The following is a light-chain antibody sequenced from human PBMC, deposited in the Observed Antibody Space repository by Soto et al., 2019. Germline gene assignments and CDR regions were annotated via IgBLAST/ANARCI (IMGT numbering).Light chain of an antibody. CDR1: HSVSSSY. CDR3: QQYGNAPPYT. Sequence: EIVLTQSPGTLSLSPGERATLSCRASHSVSSSYLAWYQQKLGQAPRLLIYGASSRATGIPDRFSGSGSGTDFTLTISRLEPEDFAVYYCQQYGNAPPYTFGQGTKLEIK. CDR2: GAS. V-gene: IGKV3-20*01. J-gene: IGKJ2*01.